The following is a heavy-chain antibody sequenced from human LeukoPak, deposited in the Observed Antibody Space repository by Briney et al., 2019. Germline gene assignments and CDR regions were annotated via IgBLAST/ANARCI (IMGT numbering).Heavy chain of an antibody. CDR3: ARDRRWPQTIFGY. CDR2: IYYSGST. J-gene: IGHJ4*02. V-gene: IGHV4-31*03. CDR1: GGSISSGGYY. D-gene: IGHD4-23*01. Sequence: PSETLSLTCTVSGGSISSGGYYWSWIRQHPGKGLEWIGYIYYSGSTYYNPSLKSRVTISVDTSKNQFSLKLSSVSAADTAVYYCARDRRWPQTIFGYWGQGTLVTVSS.